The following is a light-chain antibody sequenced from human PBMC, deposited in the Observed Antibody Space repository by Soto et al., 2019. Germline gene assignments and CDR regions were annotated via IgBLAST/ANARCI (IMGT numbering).Light chain of an antibody. Sequence: QSVLTQPPSVSAAPGQKVTISCSGSSSNIGNNYVSWYQQLPGTAPKLLIYDNNKRPSGIPDRFSGSKSGTSATLGITGLQTGDEADYYCGTWDSSLSADLNWVFGGGSKLTVL. CDR1: SSNIGNNY. CDR2: DNN. CDR3: GTWDSSLSADLNWV. J-gene: IGLJ3*02. V-gene: IGLV1-51*01.